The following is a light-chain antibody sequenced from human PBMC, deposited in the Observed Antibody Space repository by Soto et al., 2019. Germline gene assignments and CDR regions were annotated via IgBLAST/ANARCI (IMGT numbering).Light chain of an antibody. J-gene: IGKJ2*01. CDR2: GAS. CDR1: QSVSSSY. V-gene: IGKV3-20*01. CDR3: PQPASAPYT. Sequence: EIVLTQSPGTLSLSPGERATLSCRASQSVSSSYLAWYQQKPGQAPRLLIYGASSSATVIPDRFSGSGSGIDFTLTVSTLEPEDFAVHSCPQPASAPYTFGKGTKLEIK.